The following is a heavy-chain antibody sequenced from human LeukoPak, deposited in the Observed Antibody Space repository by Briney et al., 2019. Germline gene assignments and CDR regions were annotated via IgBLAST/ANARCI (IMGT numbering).Heavy chain of an antibody. Sequence: SETLSLTCTVSGGSISSYYWSWIRQPPGKGLEWIGYIYYSGSTNYNPSLKSRVTMSVDTSKNQFSLKLSSVTAADTAVYYCARQSPYSSSFDYWGQGTLVTVSS. CDR3: ARQSPYSSSFDY. V-gene: IGHV4-59*01. D-gene: IGHD6-13*01. CDR1: GGSISSYY. CDR2: IYYSGST. J-gene: IGHJ4*02.